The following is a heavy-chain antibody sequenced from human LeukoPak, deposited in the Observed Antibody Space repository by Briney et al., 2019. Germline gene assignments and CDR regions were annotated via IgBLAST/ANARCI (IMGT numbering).Heavy chain of an antibody. D-gene: IGHD6-6*01. CDR1: GFTFSSYA. CDR3: AKDTSGTRYSSSFYMDV. Sequence: GGSLRLSCAASGFTFSSYAMSWVRQAPGKGLEWVSAISGSGGSTYYADSVKGRFTISRDNSKNTLYLQMNSLRAEDTAVYYCAKDTSGTRYSSSFYMDVWGKGTTVTVSS. J-gene: IGHJ6*03. CDR2: ISGSGGST. V-gene: IGHV3-23*01.